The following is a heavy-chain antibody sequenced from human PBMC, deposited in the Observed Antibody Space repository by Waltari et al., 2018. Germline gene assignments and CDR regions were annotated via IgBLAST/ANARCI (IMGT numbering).Heavy chain of an antibody. J-gene: IGHJ4*02. V-gene: IGHV1-2*02. D-gene: IGHD7-27*01. CDR2: INPKNGAT. CDR3: ARDRWGESHGYGY. CDR1: GYTFTVYY. Sequence: QVQLVQSGVEVKKPVASVRVYCKASGYTFTVYYLHWIRQAPGQGPEWMGWINPKNGATKYAQKFQGRVTMTRDTSINTAYLEVTSDDTAVYYCARDRWGESHGYGYWGRGTLVTVSS.